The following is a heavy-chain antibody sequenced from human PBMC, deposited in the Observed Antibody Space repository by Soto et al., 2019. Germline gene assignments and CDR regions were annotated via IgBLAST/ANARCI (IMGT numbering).Heavy chain of an antibody. Sequence: VQLVESGGGVVQPGRSLRLSCAASGFTFSDYATHLVRQAPGKGLEWVAVVSHDGRNTHYADSVKGRFTISRDSSKNTVSLEMTSLRAEDTAVYYCAKGGRQWLVTSDFNYWGQGALVTVSS. CDR2: VSHDGRNT. J-gene: IGHJ4*02. V-gene: IGHV3-30*18. CDR3: AKGGRQWLVTSDFNY. CDR1: GFTFSDYA. D-gene: IGHD6-19*01.